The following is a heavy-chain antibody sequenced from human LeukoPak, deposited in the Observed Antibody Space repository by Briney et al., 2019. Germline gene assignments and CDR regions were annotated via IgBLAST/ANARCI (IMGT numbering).Heavy chain of an antibody. D-gene: IGHD3-9*01. V-gene: IGHV4-31*03. CDR1: GGSISSGGYY. J-gene: IGHJ5*02. CDR3: ARGGEYDILTGYANWFDP. Sequence: SQTLSLTCTVSGGSISSGGYYWSCIRQHPGKGLEWIGYIYYSGSTYYNPSLKSRVTISVDTSKNQFSLKLSSVTAADTAVYYCARGGEYDILTGYANWFDPWGQGTLVTVSS. CDR2: IYYSGST.